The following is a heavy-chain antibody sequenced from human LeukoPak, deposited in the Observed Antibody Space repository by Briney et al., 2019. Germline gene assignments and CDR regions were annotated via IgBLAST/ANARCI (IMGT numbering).Heavy chain of an antibody. CDR3: ARGRRFGELLIYYYYYMDV. CDR1: GYTLTSYD. Sequence: ASVKVSCKASGYTLTSYDINWVRQATGQGLEWMGWMNPNSGNTGYAQKFQGRVTMTRNTSISTAYMELSSLRSEDTAVYYCARGRRFGELLIYYYYYMDVWGKGTTVTISS. D-gene: IGHD3-10*01. J-gene: IGHJ6*03. V-gene: IGHV1-8*01. CDR2: MNPNSGNT.